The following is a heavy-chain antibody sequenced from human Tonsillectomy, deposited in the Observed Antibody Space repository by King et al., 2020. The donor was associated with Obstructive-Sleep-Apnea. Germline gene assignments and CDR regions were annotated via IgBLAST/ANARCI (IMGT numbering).Heavy chain of an antibody. J-gene: IGHJ6*02. CDR1: GFTSSTYG. V-gene: IGHV3-30*02. Sequence: VQLVESGGGVVQTGRSLRLSCAASGFTSSTYGMHWVRQAPGKGLEWVAFIRYDGSNKYYADSVKGRFTISRDNSKNTLYLQMNSLRAEDTAVYYCAKDAGYSYGYDYYGMDVWGQGTTVTVSS. D-gene: IGHD5-18*01. CDR3: AKDAGYSYGYDYYGMDV. CDR2: IRYDGSNK.